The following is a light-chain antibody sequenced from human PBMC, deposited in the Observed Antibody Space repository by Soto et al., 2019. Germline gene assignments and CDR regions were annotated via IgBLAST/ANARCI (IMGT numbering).Light chain of an antibody. CDR2: AAS. V-gene: IGKV3-11*01. J-gene: IGKJ5*01. CDR3: QQRSNWPPA. CDR1: QSVSSY. Sequence: TLSEAPGDRAXLXCLSSQSVSSYLAWYQQKPGQAPRLLIYAASTRATGIPARFSGSGSGTDFTLTIRSPEPEDFAVYYCQQRSNWPPAFGQGTPLEIK.